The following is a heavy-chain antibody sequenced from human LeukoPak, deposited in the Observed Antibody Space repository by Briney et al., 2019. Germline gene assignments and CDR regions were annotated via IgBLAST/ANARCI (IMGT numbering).Heavy chain of an antibody. CDR1: GYTFTSYD. D-gene: IGHD1-20*01. CDR2: IITRNGSI. V-gene: IGHV1-18*01. CDR3: VKGQGNWNDYGMDV. Sequence: ASVKVSCKTSGYTFTSYDITWVRQAPGQGLEWMGWIITRNGSIKYAQNLQGRVTMTTDASTGTAYMELSSLGAEDTAVYYCVKGQGNWNDYGMDVWGQGTTVTVSS. J-gene: IGHJ6*02.